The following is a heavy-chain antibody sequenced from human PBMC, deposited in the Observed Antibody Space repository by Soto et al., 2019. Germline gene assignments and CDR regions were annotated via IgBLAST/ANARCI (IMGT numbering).Heavy chain of an antibody. Sequence: QAQLEQSGGEVKKPGSSVKVSCKASRVAFSKFIVTWVGQAPGLGLEWVGGIICILGTANYAHKFQGRVTITADESTSTSYMEVNNLRSEDTAVYYCAKVRYSSPMGYYYGMDVWGQGTTVTVSS. CDR1: RVAFSKFI. CDR3: AKVRYSSPMGYYYGMDV. V-gene: IGHV1-69*01. J-gene: IGHJ6*02. CDR2: IICILGTA. D-gene: IGHD6-19*01.